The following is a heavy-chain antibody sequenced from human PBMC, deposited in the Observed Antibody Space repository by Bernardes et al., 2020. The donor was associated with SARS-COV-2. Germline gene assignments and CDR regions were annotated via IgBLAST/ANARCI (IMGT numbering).Heavy chain of an antibody. D-gene: IGHD1-7*01. CDR3: AKDLYNWNYGYFDN. J-gene: IGHJ4*02. Sequence: GGSLRLSCAPSGFTFSSYDMSWVRQAPGKGLEWVSAISGSGGSTFYADSVKGRFTISRDNSKNTLYLQMNSLRAEDTAVYYCAKDLYNWNYGYFDNWGQGTLVTVSS. CDR1: GFTFSSYD. CDR2: ISGSGGST. V-gene: IGHV3-23*01.